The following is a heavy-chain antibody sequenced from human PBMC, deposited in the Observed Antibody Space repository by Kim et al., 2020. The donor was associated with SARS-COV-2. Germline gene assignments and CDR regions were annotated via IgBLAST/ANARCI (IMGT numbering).Heavy chain of an antibody. V-gene: IGHV3-9*01. CDR2: ISWNSGSI. CDR3: AKDLGGGYSSSWFDY. CDR1: GFTFDDYA. D-gene: IGHD6-13*01. J-gene: IGHJ5*01. Sequence: GGSLRLSCAASGFTFDDYAMHWVRQAPGKGLEWVSGISWNSGSIGYADSVKGRFTISRDNAKNSLYLQMNSLRVEDTTLYYCAKDLGGGYSSSWFDYWGQGTLVTVSS.